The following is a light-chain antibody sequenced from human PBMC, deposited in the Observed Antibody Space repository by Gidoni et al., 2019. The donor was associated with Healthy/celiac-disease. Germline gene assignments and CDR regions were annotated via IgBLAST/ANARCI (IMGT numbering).Light chain of an antibody. CDR3: QQYYSTPFT. J-gene: IGKJ3*01. CDR2: AAS. CDR1: QGISNS. V-gene: IGKV1-NL1*01. Sequence: DIQMTQSPSSLSASVGDRVTITCRASQGISNSLARYQQKPGKAPKLLLYAASRLESAGPSRFSGSGSGTDYTLTISSLQPEDFATYYCQQYYSTPFTFGPGTKVDIK.